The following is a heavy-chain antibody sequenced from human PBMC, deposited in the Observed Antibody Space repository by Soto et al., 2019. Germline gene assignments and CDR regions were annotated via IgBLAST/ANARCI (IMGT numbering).Heavy chain of an antibody. J-gene: IGHJ4*02. CDR3: VRHLWGNWNYFDY. Sequence: SETLSLTCSVSGVSISGFYWSWIRQSPGKGLEWIGSIYFNGNTYYNPSFMSRVTISVDTSKPQYSLHLNSVTAADTAVYYCVRHLWGNWNYFDYWGQGILVTVSS. CDR1: GVSISGFY. V-gene: IGHV4-59*08. CDR2: IYFNGNT. D-gene: IGHD1-1*01.